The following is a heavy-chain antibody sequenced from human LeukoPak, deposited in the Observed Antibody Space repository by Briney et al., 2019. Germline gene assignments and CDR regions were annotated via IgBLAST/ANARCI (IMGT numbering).Heavy chain of an antibody. CDR2: IKGDGSER. Sequence: GGSLRLSRAASGFTFSTYWMSWVRQAPGKGLEWVANIKGDGSERNYVDSVKGRFTISRDNAKNSLYLQINSLRAEDTAVYYCARDSPFGGNWGQGTLVTVSS. D-gene: IGHD4-23*01. CDR3: ARDSPFGGN. CDR1: GFTFSTYW. J-gene: IGHJ4*02. V-gene: IGHV3-7*01.